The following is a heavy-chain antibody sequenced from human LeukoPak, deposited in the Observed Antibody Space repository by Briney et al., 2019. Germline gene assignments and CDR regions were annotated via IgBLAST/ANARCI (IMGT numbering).Heavy chain of an antibody. CDR1: GYSFTSYY. D-gene: IGHD3-10*01. CDR3: ASLGSGSSPIIDFDY. Sequence: GASVKVSCKASGYSFTSYYMHWVRQAPGQGLEWMGIIDSSGGSTYYAQEFQGRFTMTRDTSTSTVYMELSSLRSEDTDIYYCASLGSGSSPIIDFDYWGQGALVTVSA. V-gene: IGHV1-46*01. J-gene: IGHJ4*02. CDR2: IDSSGGST.